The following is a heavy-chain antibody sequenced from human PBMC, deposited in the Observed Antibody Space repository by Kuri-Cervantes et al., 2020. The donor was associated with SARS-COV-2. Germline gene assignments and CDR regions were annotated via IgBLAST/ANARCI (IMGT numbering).Heavy chain of an antibody. V-gene: IGHV1-46*01. CDR3: ASLGVDCSGGSCWQGFDY. J-gene: IGHJ4*02. CDR1: GYTFTSYY. D-gene: IGHD2-15*01. Sequence: ASVKVSCKASGYTFTSYYMHWVRQAPRQGLEWMGIINPSGGSTSYAQKFQGRVTMTRDTSTSAVYMELSSLRSEDTAVYYCASLGVDCSGGSCWQGFDYWGQGTLVTVSS. CDR2: INPSGGST.